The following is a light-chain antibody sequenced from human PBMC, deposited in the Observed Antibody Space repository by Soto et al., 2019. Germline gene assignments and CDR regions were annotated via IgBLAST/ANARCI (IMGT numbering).Light chain of an antibody. J-gene: IGKJ1*01. V-gene: IGKV3D-20*01. CDR2: EAS. CDR1: RSVSSSS. Sequence: EIVLRQSPATLSLSPGERATLSCGASRSVSSSSLAWYQQNPGQAPRLLIYEASSRATGIPDRFSGSGSGTDFTLTISRLEPEDFAVYYCQQYRTFGQGTKVDI. CDR3: QQYRT.